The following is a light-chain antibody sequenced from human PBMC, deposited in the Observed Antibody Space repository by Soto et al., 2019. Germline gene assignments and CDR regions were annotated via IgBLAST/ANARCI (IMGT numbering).Light chain of an antibody. CDR2: AAS. CDR3: QQSYSPVWT. V-gene: IGKV1-39*01. Sequence: DIQMTQSPSSLSASVGDRVTITCRASQSVSSYLNWYQQKPGKAPRVLIFAASSLRSGVPARFSGSGSGTDFTLTISSLQPEDFATYYCQQSYSPVWTFGQGTKVEIK. CDR1: QSVSSY. J-gene: IGKJ1*01.